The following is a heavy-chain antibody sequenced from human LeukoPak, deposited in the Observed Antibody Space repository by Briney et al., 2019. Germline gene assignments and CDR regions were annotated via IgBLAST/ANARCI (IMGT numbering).Heavy chain of an antibody. CDR3: ASRDQYHIYYHAMDV. CDR2: LYSDGST. D-gene: IGHD1-14*01. V-gene: IGHV3-66*01. Sequence: GGSLRLSCAASGFSVSDNYMSWVRQAPGKGLEWVAVLYSDGSTFYADSVKGRFTISRDNFENTLYFQMNSLRGEDTAVYYCASRDQYHIYYHAMDVWGQGTTVTVSS. J-gene: IGHJ6*02. CDR1: GFSVSDNY.